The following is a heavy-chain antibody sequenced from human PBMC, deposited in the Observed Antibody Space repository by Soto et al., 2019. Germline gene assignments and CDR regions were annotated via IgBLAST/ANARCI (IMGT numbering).Heavy chain of an antibody. Sequence: KPSETLSLTCAVYGGSFSCYYWSWIRQPPGKGLEWIGEINHSGSTNYNPSLKSRVTISVDTSKNQFSLKLSSVTAADTAVYYCARGCGGDCRDAFDIWGLGTMVTVSS. D-gene: IGHD2-21*02. V-gene: IGHV4-34*01. J-gene: IGHJ3*02. CDR2: INHSGST. CDR3: ARGCGGDCRDAFDI. CDR1: GGSFSCYY.